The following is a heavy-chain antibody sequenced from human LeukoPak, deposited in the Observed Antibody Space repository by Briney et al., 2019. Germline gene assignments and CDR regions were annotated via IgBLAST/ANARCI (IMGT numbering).Heavy chain of an antibody. J-gene: IGHJ4*02. CDR1: GCSISSCSYY. CDR2: IYCSGST. CDR3: ASGPFPNS. Sequence: SETLTLTCTVSGCSISSCSYYWGWIPQPPGKGLVWFGSIYCSGSTYYNSSLKSRITISNGTSKNQFSLKRSSVTAADTAVYYCASGPFPNSWGQGTLVTVSS. V-gene: IGHV4-39*01. D-gene: IGHD1-1*01.